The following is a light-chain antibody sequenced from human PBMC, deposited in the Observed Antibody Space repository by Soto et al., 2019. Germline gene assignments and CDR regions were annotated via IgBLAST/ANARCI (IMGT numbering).Light chain of an antibody. V-gene: IGKV2D-29*02. Sequence: DIVMTQSPLSLPVTPGEPACVSCRSSQSLLHSNGYNYVDWYMQKPGQSPQLLIYEVSTRVSGVPDRFSGSGSGTDFTLEISRVETDDVGIYYCMQSTQLPPTFGQGTRLEI. CDR1: QSLLHSNGYNY. J-gene: IGKJ5*01. CDR2: EVS. CDR3: MQSTQLPPT.